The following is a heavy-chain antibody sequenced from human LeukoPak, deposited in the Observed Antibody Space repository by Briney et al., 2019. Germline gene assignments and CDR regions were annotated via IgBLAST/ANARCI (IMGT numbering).Heavy chain of an antibody. D-gene: IGHD6-19*01. CDR1: GFTFSSYA. Sequence: SGGSLRLSCAASGFTFSSYAMSWVRQAPGKGLEGVSAITESGYRAYFAGSVKGRLTNSRDNSKNTLYLQMYSLTAEDTAVYDCARGRSSSGWSSGGQGTQVTVPS. CDR2: ITESGYRA. V-gene: IGHV3-23*01. J-gene: IGHJ4*02. CDR3: ARGRSSSGWSS.